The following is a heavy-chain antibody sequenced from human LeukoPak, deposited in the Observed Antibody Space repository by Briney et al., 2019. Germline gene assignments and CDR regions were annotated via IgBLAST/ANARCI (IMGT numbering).Heavy chain of an antibody. CDR2: ISWNSGSI. D-gene: IGHD6-13*01. CDR3: VPPPGIAAAGNAGAFDI. Sequence: PGRSLRLSCAASGFTFDDYAMHWVRQAPGKGLEWVSGISWNSGSIGYADSVKGRFTISRDNAKNSLYLQMNSLRAEDTALYYCVPPPGIAAAGNAGAFDIWGQGTMVTVSS. V-gene: IGHV3-9*01. J-gene: IGHJ3*02. CDR1: GFTFDDYA.